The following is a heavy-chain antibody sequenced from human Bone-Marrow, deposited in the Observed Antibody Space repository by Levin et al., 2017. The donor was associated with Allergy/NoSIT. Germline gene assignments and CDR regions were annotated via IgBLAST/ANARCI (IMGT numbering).Heavy chain of an antibody. CDR1: GYTFTSYA. J-gene: IGHJ6*02. CDR2: INTNTGNP. Sequence: ASVKVSCKASGYTFTSYAMNWVRQAPGQGLEWMGWINTNTGNPTYAQGFTGRFVFSLDTSVSTAYLQICSLKAEDTAVYYCARASRTGFGYGMDVWGQGTTVTVSS. V-gene: IGHV7-4-1*01. CDR3: ARASRTGFGYGMDV. D-gene: IGHD3-10*01.